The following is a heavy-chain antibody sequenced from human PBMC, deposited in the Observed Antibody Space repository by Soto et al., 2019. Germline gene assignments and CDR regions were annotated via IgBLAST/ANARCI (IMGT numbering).Heavy chain of an antibody. D-gene: IGHD2-15*01. CDR1: GGSISSGDYY. V-gene: IGHV4-30-4*01. CDR2: IYYSGST. Sequence: SETLSLTCTVSGGSISSGDYYWSWIRQPPGKGLEWIGYIYYSGSTYYNPSLKSRVTISVDTSKNQFSLKLSSVTAADTAVYYCATERFNCSGGSCYPYYFDYWGQGTLVTV. CDR3: ATERFNCSGGSCYPYYFDY. J-gene: IGHJ4*02.